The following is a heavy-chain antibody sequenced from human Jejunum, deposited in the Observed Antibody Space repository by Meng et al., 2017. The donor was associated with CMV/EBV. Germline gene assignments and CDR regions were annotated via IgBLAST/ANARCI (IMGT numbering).Heavy chain of an antibody. D-gene: IGHD5-18*01. CDR1: GFTFSSYS. CDR3: ARDLQLST. Sequence: SGPALGFTFSSYSMNWVRQAPGKGLEWVSSITSSSGTIYYADSVKGRFTIFRDNAKNSLHLQMNSLRADDTAVYYCARDLQLSTWGQGTLVTVSS. CDR2: ITSSSGTI. V-gene: IGHV3-48*04. J-gene: IGHJ5*02.